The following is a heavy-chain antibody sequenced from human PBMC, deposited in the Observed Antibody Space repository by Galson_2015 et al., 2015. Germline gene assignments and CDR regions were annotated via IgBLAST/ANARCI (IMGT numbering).Heavy chain of an antibody. CDR2: ISAYNGNT. V-gene: IGHV1-18*04. CDR3: ARDAFSGSDFDY. CDR1: GYTFTSYG. Sequence: QSGAEVKKPGESLRISCKASGYTFTSYGISWVRQAPGQGLEWMGWISAYNGNTNYAQKLQGRVTMTTDTSTSTAYMELRSLRSDDTAVYYCARDAFSGSDFDYWGQGTLVTVSS. D-gene: IGHD1-26*01. J-gene: IGHJ4*02.